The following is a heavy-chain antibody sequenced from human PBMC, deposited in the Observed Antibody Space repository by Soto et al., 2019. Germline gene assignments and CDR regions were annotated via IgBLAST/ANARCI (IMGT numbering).Heavy chain of an antibody. D-gene: IGHD3-9*01. Sequence: SETLSLTCAVYGGSFSGYYWSWIRQPPGKGLEWIGEINHSGSTNYNPSLKSRVTISVDTSKNQFSLKLSSVTAADTAVYYCARARRRRLVPYYFDYWGQGTLVTVSS. CDR1: GGSFSGYY. CDR3: ARARRRRLVPYYFDY. CDR2: INHSGST. J-gene: IGHJ4*02. V-gene: IGHV4-34*01.